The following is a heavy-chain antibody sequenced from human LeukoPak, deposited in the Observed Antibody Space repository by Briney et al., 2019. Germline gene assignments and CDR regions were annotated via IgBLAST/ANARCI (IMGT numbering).Heavy chain of an antibody. D-gene: IGHD1-14*01. CDR3: ATETNGRHYDY. J-gene: IGHJ4*02. CDR2: IGPTGSDR. CDR1: GLTFSTSG. V-gene: IGHV3-21*06. Sequence: GGSLRLSCTTSGLTFSTSGFNWVRQAQGKGLEWVASIGPTGSDRYHADSIKGRFTISRDNANNFLYLQMDSLRAEDTAVYYCATETNGRHYDYWGQGTLLTVSS.